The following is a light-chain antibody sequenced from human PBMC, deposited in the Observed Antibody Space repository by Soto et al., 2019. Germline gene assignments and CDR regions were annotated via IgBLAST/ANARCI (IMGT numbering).Light chain of an antibody. CDR2: DVS. V-gene: IGLV2-14*03. J-gene: IGLJ1*01. CDR3: NSYTSGYDV. Sequence: QSALTQPASVSGSPGQSITISCTGTSSDVGGYNSVSWYQLHPGKAPKLMIYDVSNRPSGVSNRFSGSKSGNTASLTISGLQAEDEADYYCNSYTSGYDVFGTGTKVTVL. CDR1: SSDVGGYNS.